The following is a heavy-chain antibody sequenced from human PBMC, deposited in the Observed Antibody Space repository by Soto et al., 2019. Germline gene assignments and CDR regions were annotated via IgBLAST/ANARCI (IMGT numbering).Heavy chain of an antibody. Sequence: PSETLSLTCAVSGGSISSYYWSWIRQPPGKGLEWIGYIYYSGGTNYNPSLKSRVTISVDTSKNQFSLKLTSVTAADTAVYYCARSRYTSGWWPPPFHYCGQGTLVTVSS. CDR2: IYYSGGT. D-gene: IGHD6-19*01. V-gene: IGHV4-59*01. CDR3: ARSRYTSGWWPPPFHY. J-gene: IGHJ4*02. CDR1: GGSISSYY.